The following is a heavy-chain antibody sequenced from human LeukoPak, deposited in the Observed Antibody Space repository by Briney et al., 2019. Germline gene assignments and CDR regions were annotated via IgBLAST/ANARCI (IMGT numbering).Heavy chain of an antibody. CDR3: AKTIVGATTASASFDY. J-gene: IGHJ4*02. V-gene: IGHV3-30*18. Sequence: GGSLRLSCAASGFTFNSYGMHWVRQAPGKGLEWVAVISYDGSNKYYADSVKGRFTISRDNSKNTLYPQMNSLRAEDTAVYYCAKTIVGATTASASFDYWGQGTLVTVSS. CDR2: ISYDGSNK. D-gene: IGHD1-26*01. CDR1: GFTFNSYG.